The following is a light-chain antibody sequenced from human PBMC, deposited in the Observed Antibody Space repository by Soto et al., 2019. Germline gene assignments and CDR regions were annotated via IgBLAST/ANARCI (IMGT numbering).Light chain of an antibody. J-gene: IGLJ3*02. CDR1: RSNIGSNF. CDR3: GTWDSSLRVVV. Sequence: QSVLTQPPSVSAAPGQKVTISCSGSRSNIGSNFVSWYQQLPGSAPKLLNYDNNKRPSGIPDRFSGSKSGTSATLGITGLQTGDEADYYCGTWDSSLRVVVFGGGTKVTVL. V-gene: IGLV1-51*01. CDR2: DNN.